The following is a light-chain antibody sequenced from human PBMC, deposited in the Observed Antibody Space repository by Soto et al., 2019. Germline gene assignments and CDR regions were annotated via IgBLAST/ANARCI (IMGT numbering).Light chain of an antibody. CDR1: QSVSNSY. J-gene: IGKJ1*01. V-gene: IGKV3-20*01. CDR2: GAS. CDR3: QQYGGSPWT. Sequence: EIVLTQSPGTLSLSPGERVTLSCRASQSVSNSYLAWYQQKPGQAPRLLIYGASSRATGIPDRFSGSGSGTNFALTISRLEPEDFAVYHCQQYGGSPWTFGQGTKVDIK.